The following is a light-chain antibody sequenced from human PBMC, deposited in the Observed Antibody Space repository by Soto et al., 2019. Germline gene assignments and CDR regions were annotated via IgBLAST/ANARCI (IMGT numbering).Light chain of an antibody. CDR2: GAS. Sequence: EIVLTQSPGTLSLSPGDRSTLSGISSQSVSSSYLAWYQQKPGQAPRLLIYGASTRATGIPDRFSGDGSVTHFTLTISRLEAEDFVMYYCQQYGSSPITFGQGTRLEI. CDR1: QSVSSSY. J-gene: IGKJ5*01. V-gene: IGKV3-20*01. CDR3: QQYGSSPIT.